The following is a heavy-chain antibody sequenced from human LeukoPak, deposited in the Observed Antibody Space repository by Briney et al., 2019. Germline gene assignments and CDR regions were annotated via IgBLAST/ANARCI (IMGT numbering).Heavy chain of an antibody. CDR3: AREFDYYDDSGYSEDL. V-gene: IGHV1-18*01. CDR2: FSTYNDNT. D-gene: IGHD3-22*01. Sequence: ASVKVSCKVSGYTFTKYGIIWVRQAPGQGLEWMGWFSTYNDNTNYAQNLQGRVTMTKDTSTSTAYMELRSLRSDDTAVYYCAREFDYYDDSGYSEDLWGQGTLVTVSS. J-gene: IGHJ5*02. CDR1: GYTFTKYG.